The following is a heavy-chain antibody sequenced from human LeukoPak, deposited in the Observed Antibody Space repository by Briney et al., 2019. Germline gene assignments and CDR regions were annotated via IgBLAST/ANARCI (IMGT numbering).Heavy chain of an antibody. CDR2: IYYSGST. J-gene: IGHJ6*02. CDR1: GGSISSYY. Sequence: SETLSLTCTVSGGSISSYYWSWIRQPQGKGLEWIGYIYYSGSTNYNPSLKSRVTISVDTSKNQFSLKLSSVTAADTAVYYCARGLWSGYYANYYYYGMDVWGQGTTVTVSS. CDR3: ARGLWSGYYANYYYYGMDV. D-gene: IGHD3-3*01. V-gene: IGHV4-59*01.